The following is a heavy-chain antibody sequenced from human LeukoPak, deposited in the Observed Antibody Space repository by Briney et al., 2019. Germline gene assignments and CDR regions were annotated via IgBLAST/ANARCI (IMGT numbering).Heavy chain of an antibody. D-gene: IGHD3-3*02. Sequence: PSETLSLTCTVSGGSISSSSYYWGWIRQPPGKGLEWIGSIYYSGSTYSNPSLTSRVTISVDTSKNQFSLRLTSVTAADTAVYYCARYIRSAPRFDYWGQGTLVTVSP. CDR1: GGSISSSSYY. CDR2: IYYSGST. V-gene: IGHV4-39*07. J-gene: IGHJ4*02. CDR3: ARYIRSAPRFDY.